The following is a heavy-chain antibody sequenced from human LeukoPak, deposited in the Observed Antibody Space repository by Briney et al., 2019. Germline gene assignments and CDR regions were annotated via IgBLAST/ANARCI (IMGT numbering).Heavy chain of an antibody. CDR1: GGSFSGYY. Sequence: SETLSLTCAVYGGSFSGYYWSWIRQPPGKGLEWIGEVNHSGSTNYNPSLKSRVTISVDTSKNQFSLKLSSVTAADTAVYYCARGVGYCSGGSCYDDYWGQGTLVTVSS. CDR3: ARGVGYCSGGSCYDDY. J-gene: IGHJ4*02. V-gene: IGHV4-34*01. CDR2: VNHSGST. D-gene: IGHD2-15*01.